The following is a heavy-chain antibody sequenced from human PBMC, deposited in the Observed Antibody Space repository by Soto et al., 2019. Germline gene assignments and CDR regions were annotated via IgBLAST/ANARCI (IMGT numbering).Heavy chain of an antibody. D-gene: IGHD6-19*01. V-gene: IGHV3-30-3*01. CDR1: GFTFSSYA. CDR2: ISYDGSNK. CDR3: AREHVESSGWYGYYYYGMDV. Sequence: QVQLVESGGGVVQPGRSLRLSCAASGFTFSSYAMHWVRQAPGKGLEWVAVISYDGSNKYYADSVKGRFTISRDNSKNTLYLQMNSLRAEDTAVYYCAREHVESSGWYGYYYYGMDVWGQGTTVTVSS. J-gene: IGHJ6*02.